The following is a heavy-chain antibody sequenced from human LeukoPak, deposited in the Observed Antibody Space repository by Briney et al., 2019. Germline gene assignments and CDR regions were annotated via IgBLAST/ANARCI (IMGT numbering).Heavy chain of an antibody. CDR3: AKVYSGTYANYFDY. J-gene: IGHJ4*02. Sequence: GGSLRLSCAASGFTFRTFAMHWVRQAPGKGLEHVAAITTDGTTTYYGNSVKGRFTVSRDNTKNTLYLQMNSLRAEDTAVYYCAKVYSGTYANYFDYWGQGTLVTVSS. V-gene: IGHV3-64*01. CDR1: GFTFRTFA. CDR2: ITTDGTTT. D-gene: IGHD1-26*01.